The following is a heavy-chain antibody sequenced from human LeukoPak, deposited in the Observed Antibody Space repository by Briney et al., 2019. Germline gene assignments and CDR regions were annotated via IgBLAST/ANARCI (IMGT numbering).Heavy chain of an antibody. D-gene: IGHD3-3*01. CDR2: ISAYSGNT. V-gene: IGHV1-18*01. J-gene: IGHJ4*02. Sequence: VASVKVSCKASGYTFTNYCISWVRQAPGQGLEWMGWISAYSGNTNYAQNLQGRVTMTTDTSTSTAYMELRSLRSDDTAVYYCARAPDDYDFWSGPFDYWGRGTLVTVSS. CDR3: ARAPDDYDFWSGPFDY. CDR1: GYTFTNYC.